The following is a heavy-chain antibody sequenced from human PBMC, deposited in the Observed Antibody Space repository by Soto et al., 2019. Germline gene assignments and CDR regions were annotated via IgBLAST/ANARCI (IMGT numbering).Heavy chain of an antibody. Sequence: QVQLVQSGAEVKKPGASANLSCKASGDTFKNFYIHWVRQAPGQGLVWLEMISPSGHTTTYPQKSQRRVTMPRDTSTSTLYMELSNLRSDDTAIYYCARHFGMVKDYYYYYGMDVWGQETTVTVPS. CDR3: ARHFGMVKDYYYYYGMDV. CDR1: GDTFKNFY. D-gene: IGHD3-3*01. CDR2: ISPSGHTT. J-gene: IGHJ6*02. V-gene: IGHV1-46*02.